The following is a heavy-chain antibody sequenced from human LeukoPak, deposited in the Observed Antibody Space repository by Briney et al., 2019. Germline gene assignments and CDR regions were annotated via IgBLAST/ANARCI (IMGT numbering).Heavy chain of an antibody. Sequence: GGSLRLSCVASGFTFSSYWMSWVRQAPGKGLEWVANIKQDESEKHYVDSVKGRFAISRDNAKNSLYLQMNSLRAEDTAVYYCARDFEISSGWGQGTLVTVSS. V-gene: IGHV3-7*01. CDR1: GFTFSSYW. D-gene: IGHD6-19*01. CDR2: IKQDESEK. CDR3: ARDFEISSG. J-gene: IGHJ4*02.